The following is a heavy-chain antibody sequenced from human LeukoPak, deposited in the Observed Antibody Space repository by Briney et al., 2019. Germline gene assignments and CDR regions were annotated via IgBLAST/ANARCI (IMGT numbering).Heavy chain of an antibody. Sequence: PGGSLRLSCAASGFTFSSYDMHWVRQATGKGLEWVSAIGTAGDTYYPGSVKGRFTISRDNSKNTLYLQMNSLRAEDTAVYYCARVVHSSSWLSPFDYWGQGTLVTVSS. CDR3: ARVVHSSSWLSPFDY. CDR1: GFTFSSYD. D-gene: IGHD6-13*01. CDR2: IGTAGDT. J-gene: IGHJ4*02. V-gene: IGHV3-13*01.